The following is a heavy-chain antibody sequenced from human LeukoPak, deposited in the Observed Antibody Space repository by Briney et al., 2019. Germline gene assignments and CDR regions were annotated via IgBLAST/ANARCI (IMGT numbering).Heavy chain of an antibody. CDR3: AKDQSSSWFGTVDY. V-gene: IGHV3-9*01. CDR2: ITWNSGSI. CDR1: GFTFDDYA. D-gene: IGHD6-13*01. Sequence: GGSLRLSCAASGFTFDDYAMHWVRQAPGKGLEWVSGITWNSGSIGYADSVKGRFTISRDNAKNSLYLQMNSLRADDTALYYCAKDQSSSWFGTVDYWGQGTLVTVSS. J-gene: IGHJ4*02.